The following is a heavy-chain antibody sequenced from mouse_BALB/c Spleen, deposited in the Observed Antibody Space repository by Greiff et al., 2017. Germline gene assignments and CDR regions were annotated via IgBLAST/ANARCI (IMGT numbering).Heavy chain of an antibody. J-gene: IGHJ4*01. CDR2: ISSGSSTI. Sequence: EVHLVESGGGLVQPGGSRKLSCAASGFTFSSFGMHWVRQAPEKGLEWVAYISSGSSTIYYADTVKGRFTISRDNPKNTLFLQMTSLRSEDTAMYYCARSGIYYGYDTAMDDWGQGTSVTVSS. CDR1: GFTFSSFG. V-gene: IGHV5-17*02. D-gene: IGHD2-2*01. CDR3: ARSGIYYGYDTAMDD.